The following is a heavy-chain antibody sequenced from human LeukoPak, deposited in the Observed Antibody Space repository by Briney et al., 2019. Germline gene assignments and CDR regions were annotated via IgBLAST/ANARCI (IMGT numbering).Heavy chain of an antibody. D-gene: IGHD4-17*01. Sequence: GGALRLSRAPSVFTFSSYSMNWVRQAPGKGLEWVSSICSSSCYIYYADSVKGRFTISRDNAKNSLYLQMNSLRAEDPGLYYCAREDYGEVNACDIWGQGTMVTVSS. CDR2: ICSSSCYI. CDR1: VFTFSSYS. J-gene: IGHJ3*02. CDR3: AREDYGEVNACDI. V-gene: IGHV3-21*01.